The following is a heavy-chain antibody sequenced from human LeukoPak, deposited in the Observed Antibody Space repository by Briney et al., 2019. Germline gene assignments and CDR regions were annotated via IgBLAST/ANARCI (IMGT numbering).Heavy chain of an antibody. Sequence: ASVKVSCKASGYTFTVYYIHWVRQAPGQGLEYMGWINPNSGGTNYAQKFQGRVIMTRDTSISTAYMEVSRLTSDDTAVYYCALYSSGLFDPWGQGTLVTVSP. CDR3: ALYSSGLFDP. CDR1: GYTFTVYY. D-gene: IGHD6-19*01. J-gene: IGHJ5*02. V-gene: IGHV1-2*02. CDR2: INPNSGGT.